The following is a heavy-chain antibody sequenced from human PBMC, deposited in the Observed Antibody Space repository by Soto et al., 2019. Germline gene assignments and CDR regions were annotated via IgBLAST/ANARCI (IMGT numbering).Heavy chain of an antibody. D-gene: IGHD6-25*01. Sequence: QITLKESGPTLVKPTQTLTLTCTFSGFSLSTSGVGVGWIRQPPGKALEWLALIYWDDDKLYSPSLKSRLTNTNDTTKNQMVLTLTNIDPVYTATYSCAHSSATYCFHYWGQGTLVTVSS. V-gene: IGHV2-5*02. CDR3: AHSSATYCFHY. CDR1: GFSLSTSGVG. CDR2: IYWDDDK. J-gene: IGHJ4*02.